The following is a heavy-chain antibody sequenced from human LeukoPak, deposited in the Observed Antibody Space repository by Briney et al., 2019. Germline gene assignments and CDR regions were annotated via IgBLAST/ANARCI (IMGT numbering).Heavy chain of an antibody. V-gene: IGHV3-21*01. Sequence: GGSLRLSCAASGFTFSYYTMYWVRQAPGKGLEWVSIIGISGGGIHYADSVKGRFTISRDNATNSLYMQMNSLSAEDPAVYYCARAEAVAGPVDYWGQGTLVTVSS. CDR1: GFTFSYYT. J-gene: IGHJ4*02. CDR3: ARAEAVAGPVDY. D-gene: IGHD6-19*01. CDR2: IGISGGGI.